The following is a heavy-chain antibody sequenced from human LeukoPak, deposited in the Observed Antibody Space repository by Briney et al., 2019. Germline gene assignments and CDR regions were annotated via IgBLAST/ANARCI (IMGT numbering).Heavy chain of an antibody. CDR2: ISVNNGNT. Sequence: ASVKVSCKASGYTFTSYGINWVRQAPGQGLEWMGWISVNNGNTNYAQKLQGRVTMTTDTSTSTAYMELRSPRSDDTAVYYCARGATATTVTSFNYWGQGTLVTVSS. CDR1: GYTFTSYG. V-gene: IGHV1-18*01. D-gene: IGHD4-17*01. J-gene: IGHJ4*02. CDR3: ARGATATTVTSFNY.